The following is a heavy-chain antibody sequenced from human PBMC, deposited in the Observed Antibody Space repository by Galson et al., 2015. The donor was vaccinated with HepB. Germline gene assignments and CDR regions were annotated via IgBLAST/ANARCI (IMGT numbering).Heavy chain of an antibody. CDR2: ISSSSSYT. Sequence: SLRLSCAASGFTFSDYYMSWIRQAPGKGLEWVSYISSSSSYTNYADSVKGRFTISRDNAKNSLYLQMNSLRAEDTAVYYCARVRGGLYYFDYWGQGTLVTVSS. CDR3: ARVRGGLYYFDY. V-gene: IGHV3-11*06. D-gene: IGHD3-10*01. J-gene: IGHJ4*02. CDR1: GFTFSDYY.